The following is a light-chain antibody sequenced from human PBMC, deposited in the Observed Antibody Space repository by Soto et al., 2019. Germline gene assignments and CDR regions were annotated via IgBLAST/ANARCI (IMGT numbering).Light chain of an antibody. J-gene: IGKJ1*01. V-gene: IGKV3-20*01. Sequence: EIVLTQSPGTLSLSPGERATLSCRASQSVSSSYLAWYQQKPGQAPMLLIYGASSRATGIPDRFSGSGSGTDFTLTISRLEPEDFAVYYCQQYGSSPPLTFGQGTKVEIK. CDR2: GAS. CDR1: QSVSSSY. CDR3: QQYGSSPPLT.